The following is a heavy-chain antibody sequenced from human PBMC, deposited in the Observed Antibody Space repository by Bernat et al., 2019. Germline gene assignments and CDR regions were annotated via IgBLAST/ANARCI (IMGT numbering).Heavy chain of an antibody. CDR2: IKRKNDGGTT. V-gene: IGHV3-15*01. Sequence: EVQLVESGGGLVKPGGSLRLSCAASGFSFSNAWMSWVRQAPGKGLEWVGRIKRKNDGGTTDYAAPVKGRFTISSDDAKTTLYLQMNSLKTEDTAVYYWTTGYCSNGVCYTYFDHWGQGTLVTVSS. CDR1: GFSFSNAW. CDR3: TTGYCSNGVCYTYFDH. D-gene: IGHD2-8*01. J-gene: IGHJ4*02.